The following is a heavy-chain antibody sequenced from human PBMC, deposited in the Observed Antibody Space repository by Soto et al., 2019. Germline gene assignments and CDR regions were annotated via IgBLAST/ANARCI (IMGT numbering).Heavy chain of an antibody. CDR1: GGSIRSYY. D-gene: IGHD6-13*01. V-gene: IGHV4-59*01. J-gene: IGHJ6*02. CDR3: ARDAYGSTWYGLDV. CDR2: IYYSGST. Sequence: QVQLQESGPGLVKPSETLFLTCTVSGGSIRSYYWSWIRQPPGKGLEWIGYIYYSGSTNYNPSLKSRVTISVDTSKNQFSLKLSSVTAADTAVYYCARDAYGSTWYGLDVWGQGTTVTVSS.